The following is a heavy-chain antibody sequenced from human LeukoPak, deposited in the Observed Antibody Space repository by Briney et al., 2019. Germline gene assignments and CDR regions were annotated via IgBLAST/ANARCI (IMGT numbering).Heavy chain of an antibody. D-gene: IGHD2-15*01. Sequence: SQTLSLTCTVSGGSISSGGYYWSWIRKLPGKDLEWIGYVSYSGSTYYNPSLKSRVTISVDTSKNQFSLKLSSVTAADTAVYYCARAKGYCSGGSCYSAINWFDPWGQGTLVTVSS. CDR1: GGSISSGGYY. CDR3: ARAKGYCSGGSCYSAINWFDP. J-gene: IGHJ5*02. V-gene: IGHV4-31*03. CDR2: VSYSGST.